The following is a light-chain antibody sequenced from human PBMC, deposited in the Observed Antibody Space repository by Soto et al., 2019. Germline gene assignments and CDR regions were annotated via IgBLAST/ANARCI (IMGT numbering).Light chain of an antibody. CDR1: SSDVGGYNY. J-gene: IGLJ2*01. Sequence: QSALTQPPSASGSPGQSVTISCTGTSSDVGGYNYVSWYQQHPGKAPKLMNYEVTKRPSGVPDRFSGSKSGNTASLTVSGLQAEDEADYYCSSYAGSNNLYVVFGGGTQLTVL. CDR3: SSYAGSNNLYVV. CDR2: EVT. V-gene: IGLV2-8*01.